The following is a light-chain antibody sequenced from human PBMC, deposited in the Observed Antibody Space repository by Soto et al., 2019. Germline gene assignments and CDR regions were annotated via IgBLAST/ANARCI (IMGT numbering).Light chain of an antibody. CDR2: AAS. CDR3: QQSYSFPRT. Sequence: DIQMTQSPSSLSASVGDTVTFTCRASQSISEYLNWYQQKPGKAPRLLIYAASNLDNGVPSRFSGSGSGTTFTLNIRSLQPEDFATYYCQQSYSFPRTFGQGTKV. J-gene: IGKJ1*01. CDR1: QSISEY. V-gene: IGKV1-39*01.